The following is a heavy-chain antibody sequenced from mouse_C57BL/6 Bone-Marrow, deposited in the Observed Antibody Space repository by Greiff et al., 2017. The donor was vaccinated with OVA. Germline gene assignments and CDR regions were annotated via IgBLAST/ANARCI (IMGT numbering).Heavy chain of an antibody. D-gene: IGHD1-1*01. V-gene: IGHV14-1*01. J-gene: IGHJ3*01. CDR3: TPLLHRFAY. CDR2: IDPEDGDT. Sequence: EVQLQQSGAELVRPGASVKLSCTASGFNIKDYYMHWVKQRPEQGLEWIGRIDPEDGDTEYAPKFQGKATLTADTSSNTAYLQLSGLTSEDTAVYYCTPLLHRFAYWGQGTLVTVSA. CDR1: GFNIKDYY.